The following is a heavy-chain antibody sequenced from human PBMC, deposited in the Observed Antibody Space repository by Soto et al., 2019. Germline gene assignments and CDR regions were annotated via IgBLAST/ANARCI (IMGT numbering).Heavy chain of an antibody. D-gene: IGHD6-6*01. V-gene: IGHV4-59*01. CDR1: GGSISSYY. J-gene: IGHJ6*03. CDR3: ARALIAVRRKTDYYSYSTDV. CDR2: IYYSGST. Sequence: SETLSLTCTVSGGSISSYYWSWVRQPPGKGLDWIGYIYYSGSTNYNPSLKSRVTISVDTSKNQFSLKLSSVTAADTAVYYCARALIAVRRKTDYYSYSTDVRGKGNSVTVSS.